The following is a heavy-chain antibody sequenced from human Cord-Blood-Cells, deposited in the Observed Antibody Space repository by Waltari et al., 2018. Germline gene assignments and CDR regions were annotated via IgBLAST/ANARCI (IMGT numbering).Heavy chain of an antibody. D-gene: IGHD2-21*01. J-gene: IGHJ3*02. CDR1: GFPFSGSA. CDR3: TGVVIAPYDAFDI. V-gene: IGHV3-73*02. Sequence: EVQLVESGGGLVQPGGSLKLACAAPGFPFSGSAMHWVRQASGKGLAWVGRIRSKANSYATAYAASVKGRFTISRDDSKNTAYLQMNSLKTEDTAVYYCTGVVIAPYDAFDIWGQGTMVTVSS. CDR2: IRSKANSYAT.